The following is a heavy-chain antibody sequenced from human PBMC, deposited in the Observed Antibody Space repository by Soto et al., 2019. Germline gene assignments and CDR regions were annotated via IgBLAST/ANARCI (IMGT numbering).Heavy chain of an antibody. CDR2: ISAYNGNT. V-gene: IGHV1-18*04. Sequence: VKVSCKASGYTFTSYGISWVRQAPGQGLEWMGWISAYNGNTNYAQKLQGRVTMTTDTSTSTAYMELRSLRSDDTAVYYCARGARSSSWFSLDPWGQGTLVTVSS. CDR3: ARGARSSSWFSLDP. CDR1: GYTFTSYG. J-gene: IGHJ5*02. D-gene: IGHD6-13*01.